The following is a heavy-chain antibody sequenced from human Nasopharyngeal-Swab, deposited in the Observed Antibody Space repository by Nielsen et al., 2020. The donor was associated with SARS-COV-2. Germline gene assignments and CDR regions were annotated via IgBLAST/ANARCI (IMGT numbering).Heavy chain of an antibody. CDR2: ISWNGGSI. CDR1: GFTFDDYA. V-gene: IGHV3-9*01. J-gene: IGHJ4*02. CDR3: ARASSSRTYYFDY. Sequence: GGSLRLSCAASGFTFDDYAMHWVRQTPGKGLEWVGGISWNGGSIGYADSVKGRFTISRDNAKNSLYLQMNSLRAEDTAVYYCARASSSRTYYFDYWGQGTLVTVSS. D-gene: IGHD6-13*01.